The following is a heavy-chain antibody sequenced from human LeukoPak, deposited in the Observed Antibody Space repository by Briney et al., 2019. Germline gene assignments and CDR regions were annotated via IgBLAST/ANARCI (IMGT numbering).Heavy chain of an antibody. CDR1: GFRLNNYA. J-gene: IGHJ4*02. D-gene: IGHD6-19*01. CDR2: LGGDGTST. Sequence: GGSLRLSCAASGFRLNNYAMSWVRQAPGKGLEWVSTLGGDGTSTFYADSVKGWFPISRDNSKNTLYLQMNNLRAEDTAIYYCAKDQKWGQWLETYFDYWGQGTLVTVSS. CDR3: AKDQKWGQWLETYFDY. V-gene: IGHV3-23*01.